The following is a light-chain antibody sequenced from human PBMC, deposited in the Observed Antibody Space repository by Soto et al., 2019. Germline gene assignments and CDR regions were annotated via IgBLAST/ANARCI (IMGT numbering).Light chain of an antibody. CDR1: SSDVGGYNY. Sequence: QSVLTQPASVSGSPGQSITISCTGTSSDVGGYNYVSWYQQHPGKAPKLKIYEVSNRPSGVSNRLSGSKSGNTASLTISGLQPEDEADYYCSSFTTSSTVVFGGGTKLTVL. J-gene: IGLJ2*01. CDR3: SSFTTSSTVV. V-gene: IGLV2-14*01. CDR2: EVS.